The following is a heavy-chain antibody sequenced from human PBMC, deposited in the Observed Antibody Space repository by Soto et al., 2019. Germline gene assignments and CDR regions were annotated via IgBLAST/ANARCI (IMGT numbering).Heavy chain of an antibody. J-gene: IGHJ5*02. V-gene: IGHV4-4*02. CDR2: MWPSGGT. D-gene: IGHD2-8*01. CDR3: ARCLHSSNGGRVDP. CDR1: GVSIGSPNW. Sequence: SETLSLTCAVSGVSIGSPNWWTWVRQAPGKGLEWIGEMWPSGGTTYNPSLRNRVTISVDNSKNHLSLTLTSVTAADTAIYYCARCLHSSNGGRVDPWGQGSLVTVSS.